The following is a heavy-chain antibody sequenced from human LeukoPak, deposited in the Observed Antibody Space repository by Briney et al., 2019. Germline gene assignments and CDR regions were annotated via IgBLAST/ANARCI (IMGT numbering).Heavy chain of an antibody. CDR1: GFTFSSYA. CDR2: ISYDGSNK. CDR3: ARTIDGDYDILTGYPDY. V-gene: IGHV3-30*04. J-gene: IGHJ4*02. D-gene: IGHD3-9*01. Sequence: PGGSLRLSCAASGFTFSSYAMHWVRQAPGKGLEGVAVISYDGSNKYYADSVKGRFTISRDNSKNTLYLQMNSLRAEDTAVYYCARTIDGDYDILTGYPDYWGQGPLVTVSS.